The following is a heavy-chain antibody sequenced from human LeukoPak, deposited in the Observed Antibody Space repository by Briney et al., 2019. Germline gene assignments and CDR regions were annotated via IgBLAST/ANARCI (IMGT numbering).Heavy chain of an antibody. CDR3: AREPLDSPFDF. CDR2: IYTGGST. D-gene: IGHD1-1*01. CDR1: GGSISGFY. V-gene: IGHV4-4*07. Sequence: SETLSLTCTVSGGSISGFYWNWIRQAAGKGLEWIGRIYTGGSTDYNPSLKSRVTMSAGTSKKQFSLKLRSVTAADTAVYYCAREPLDSPFDFWGQGTLVTVSS. J-gene: IGHJ4*02.